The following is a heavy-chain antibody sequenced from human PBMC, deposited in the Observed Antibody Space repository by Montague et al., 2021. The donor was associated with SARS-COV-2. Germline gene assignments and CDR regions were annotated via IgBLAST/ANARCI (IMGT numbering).Heavy chain of an antibody. Sequence: SLRLSCAASGFTFSSYAMHWVRQAPGKGLEWVAVISYDGSNKYYTDSVKGRFTISRDNSKNTLYLQMNSLRAEDTAVYYCASPRGPSYYDILTGSAFDYWGQGPLVTVSS. CDR2: ISYDGSNK. V-gene: IGHV3-30-3*01. CDR1: GFTFSSYA. CDR3: ASPRGPSYYDILTGSAFDY. J-gene: IGHJ4*02. D-gene: IGHD3-9*01.